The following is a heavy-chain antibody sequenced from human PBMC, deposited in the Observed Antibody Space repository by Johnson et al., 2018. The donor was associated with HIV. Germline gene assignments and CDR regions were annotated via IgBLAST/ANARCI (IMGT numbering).Heavy chain of an antibody. Sequence: VQLVESGGSVVRPGGSLRLSCAASGFTFDNFAMHWVRQAPGKGLEWVSGINWNGGSTGYADSVKGRFTISRDNAKNSLYLQMNSLRAEDTALYYCARDRRGYNWNYPDDFDIWGQGTMVTVSS. CDR3: ARDRRGYNWNYPDDFDI. CDR2: INWNGGST. J-gene: IGHJ3*02. V-gene: IGHV3-20*04. CDR1: GFTFDNFA. D-gene: IGHD1-7*01.